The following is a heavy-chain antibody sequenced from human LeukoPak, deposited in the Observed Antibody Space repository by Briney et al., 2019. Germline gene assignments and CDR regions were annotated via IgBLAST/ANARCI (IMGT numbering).Heavy chain of an antibody. CDR3: AKDRSRGYSYGVLFDY. D-gene: IGHD5-18*01. CDR2: ISSSGSTI. Sequence: GGSLRLSCAASGFTLSSYEMNWVRQAPGKGVEGVSYISSSGSTIYYADSVKGRFTIYRDNSKNTLYLQMNSLRAEDTAVYYCAKDRSRGYSYGVLFDYWGQGTLVTVSS. V-gene: IGHV3-48*03. CDR1: GFTLSSYE. J-gene: IGHJ4*02.